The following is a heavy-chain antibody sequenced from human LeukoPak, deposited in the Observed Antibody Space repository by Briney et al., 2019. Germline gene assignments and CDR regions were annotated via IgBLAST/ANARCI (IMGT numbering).Heavy chain of an antibody. J-gene: IGHJ4*02. Sequence: GASVKVSCKASGGTFISYAISWVRQAPGQGLEWMGGIIPIFGTANYAQKFQGRVTITADESTSTAYMELSSLRSEDTAVYYCAKSKNYYDSSGYYPVYYFDYWGQGTLVTVSS. D-gene: IGHD3-22*01. V-gene: IGHV1-69*13. CDR3: AKSKNYYDSSGYYPVYYFDY. CDR2: IIPIFGTA. CDR1: GGTFISYA.